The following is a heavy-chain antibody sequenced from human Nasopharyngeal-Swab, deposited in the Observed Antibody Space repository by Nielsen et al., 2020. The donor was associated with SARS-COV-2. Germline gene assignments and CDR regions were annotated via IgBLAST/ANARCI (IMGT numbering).Heavy chain of an antibody. CDR2: IYSGGST. J-gene: IGHJ6*02. D-gene: IGHD3-3*01. V-gene: IGHV3-66*01. Sequence: VRQAPGKGLEWVSVIYSGGSTYYADSVKGRFTISRDNSKNTLYLQVNSLRAEDTAVYYCARDGLDYDFWSAYFMDVWGQGTTVTVSS. CDR3: ARDGLDYDFWSAYFMDV.